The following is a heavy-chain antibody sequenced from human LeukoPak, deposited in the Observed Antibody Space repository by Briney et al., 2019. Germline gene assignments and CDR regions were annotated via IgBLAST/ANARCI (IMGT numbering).Heavy chain of an antibody. CDR2: ISPGGGPT. J-gene: IGHJ4*02. Sequence: GGSLRLSCAGSGFPFSSHGMNWVRQAPGKGLEWVSGISPGGGPTYYADAVKGRFSISRDDLKNTLYLQMTNLRAEDTAVYYCAKDGAWLRFDDWGQGILVTVSS. CDR1: GFPFSSHG. V-gene: IGHV3-23*01. CDR3: AKDGAWLRFDD. D-gene: IGHD5-12*01.